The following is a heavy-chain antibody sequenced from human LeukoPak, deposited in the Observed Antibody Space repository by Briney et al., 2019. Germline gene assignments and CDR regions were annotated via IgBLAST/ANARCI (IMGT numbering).Heavy chain of an antibody. CDR2: IHHSGST. J-gene: IGHJ4*02. Sequence: SETLSLTCSVSGGSISSSGHYWGWIRQPPGKGLEWIGYIHHSGSTYHNPSLKSRVTISVDRSKNQFSVKLSSVTAADTAVYYCARAGPYYDFWSGYLPFDCWGQGTLVTVSS. CDR1: GGSISSSGHY. CDR3: ARAGPYYDFWSGYLPFDC. D-gene: IGHD3-3*01. V-gene: IGHV4-30-2*01.